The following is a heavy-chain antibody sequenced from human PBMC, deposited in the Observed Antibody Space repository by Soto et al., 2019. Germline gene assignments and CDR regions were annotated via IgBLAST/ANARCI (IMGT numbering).Heavy chain of an antibody. J-gene: IGHJ3*02. CDR3: ARDADYYGSGSYYNGAFDI. D-gene: IGHD3-10*01. CDR2: IYYSGST. V-gene: IGHV4-31*03. CDR1: GGSISSGGYY. Sequence: SETLSLTCTVSGGSISSGGYYWSWVRQHPGKGLGGIGYIYYSGSTYYNPSLKSRVTISVDTSKNQFSLKLSSVTAADTAVYYCARDADYYGSGSYYNGAFDIWGQGTMVTVSS.